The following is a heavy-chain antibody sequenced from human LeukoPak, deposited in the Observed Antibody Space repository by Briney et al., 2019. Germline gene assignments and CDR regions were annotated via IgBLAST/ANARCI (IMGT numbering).Heavy chain of an antibody. D-gene: IGHD2-2*01. Sequence: GXXLRLSCAASGFTFKNYAMSWVGQAPRKGLEWVSGISGSGGSTYYADSVKGGFTISRDNSKNTLYLQMNSLRAEDTAVYYCAKGSVSVVVPAVIPYYWGQGTLVTVSS. J-gene: IGHJ4*02. CDR1: GFTFKNYA. CDR2: ISGSGGST. V-gene: IGHV3-23*01. CDR3: AKGSVSVVVPAVIPYY.